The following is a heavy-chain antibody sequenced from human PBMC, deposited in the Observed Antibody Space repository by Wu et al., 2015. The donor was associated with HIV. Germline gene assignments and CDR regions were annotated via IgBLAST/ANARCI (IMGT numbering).Heavy chain of an antibody. CDR2: INPNTGGA. Sequence: QVQLMQSGAEAKKPGASVTVSCKASGYTFTDYYLHWVRQAPGQGLERMGWINPNTGGANYAQKFQGRVTMTTDTSISTAYMELSGLRIDDTAVYYCARDCISASCFDYWGQGTLGHRL. J-gene: IGHJ4*01. CDR3: ARDCISASCFDY. V-gene: IGHV1-2*02. D-gene: IGHD2-2*01. CDR1: GYTFTDYY.